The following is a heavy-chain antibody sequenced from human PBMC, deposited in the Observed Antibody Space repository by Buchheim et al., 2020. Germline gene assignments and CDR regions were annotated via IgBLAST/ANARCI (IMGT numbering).Heavy chain of an antibody. CDR2: IWYDETNK. Sequence: QVQLVESGGGVVQPGRSLRLSCAASGFTFSSYGMHWVRQAPGKGLEWVALIWYDETNKYYADSVKGRFTVSRDRSTNTLYLPRDSLRAEDTAVYYCARGAGSGWPRDGLDVWGQGTT. J-gene: IGHJ6*01. CDR1: GFTFSSYG. CDR3: ARGAGSGWPRDGLDV. D-gene: IGHD6-19*01. V-gene: IGHV3-33*01.